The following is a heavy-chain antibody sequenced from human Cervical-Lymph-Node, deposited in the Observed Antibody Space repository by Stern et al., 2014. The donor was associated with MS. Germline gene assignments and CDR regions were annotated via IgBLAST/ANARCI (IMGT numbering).Heavy chain of an antibody. CDR3: AGSIVAAEYSQH. J-gene: IGHJ1*01. D-gene: IGHD3-22*01. V-gene: IGHV3-33*01. Sequence: VQLVESGGGVVQPGRSLRLSCVASGLTFNNYGMHWVRQVPGKGLEWVAVIWYDGSKKFYADSVKGRFTISRDDSKSSLYLQMNSLRAEDTGIYYCAGSIVAAEYSQHWGQGTLVTVSS. CDR1: GLTFNNYG. CDR2: IWYDGSKK.